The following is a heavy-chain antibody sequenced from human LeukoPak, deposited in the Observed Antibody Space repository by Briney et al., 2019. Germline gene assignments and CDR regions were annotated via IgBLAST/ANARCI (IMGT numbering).Heavy chain of an antibody. D-gene: IGHD3-10*01. CDR1: GFTFSSYA. V-gene: IGHV3-23*01. J-gene: IGHJ4*02. CDR3: ARTLALYGSGSFFDF. Sequence: GGSLRLSCTASGFTFSSYAMSWVRQAPGKGLEWVSAISGSGGSTYYADSLKGRFTISRDNSKNTLYLQMNSLRAEDTAVYYCARTLALYGSGSFFDFWGQGTLVTVSS. CDR2: ISGSGGST.